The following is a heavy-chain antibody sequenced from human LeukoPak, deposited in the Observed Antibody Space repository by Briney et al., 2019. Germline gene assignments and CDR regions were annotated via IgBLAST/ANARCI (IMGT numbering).Heavy chain of an antibody. D-gene: IGHD3-22*01. J-gene: IGHJ4*02. CDR3: AKNYYDSSGYXSVFDY. CDR1: GFTFDDFA. CDR2: ISGSGGST. Sequence: PGGSLRLSCAASGFTFDDFAMHWVRQAPGKGLEWVSGISGSGGSTYYADSVKGRFTISRDNSKNTLYLQMNSLRAEDTAVYYCAKNYYDSSGYXSVFDYWGXGTLVTVSS. V-gene: IGHV3-23*01.